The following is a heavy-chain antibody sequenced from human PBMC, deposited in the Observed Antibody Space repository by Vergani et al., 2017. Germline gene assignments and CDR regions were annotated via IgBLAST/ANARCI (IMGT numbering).Heavy chain of an antibody. V-gene: IGHV3-23*03. CDR3: ARGALYYYGMDV. CDR2: IYSGGSST. Sequence: EVQLLESGGGLVQPGGSLRLSCAASGFTFSSYAMSWVRQAPGKGLEWVSVIYSGGSSTYYADSVKGRFTISRDNSKNTLYLQMNSLRAEDTAVYYCARGALYYYGMDVWGQGTTVTVSS. CDR1: GFTFSSYA. J-gene: IGHJ6*02.